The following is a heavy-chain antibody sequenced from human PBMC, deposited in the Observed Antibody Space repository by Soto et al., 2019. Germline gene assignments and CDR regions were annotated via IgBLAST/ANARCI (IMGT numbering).Heavy chain of an antibody. D-gene: IGHD1-26*01. Sequence: RASVKVSCKASGYTFTSHGVHWVRQAPGQRLEWMGWINAGNGYTKYSQKFQDRVTITRDTSASTAYMELSSLKSEDTAVYYCARDRLRPWELHSVDAFDIWGQGTMVTVSS. CDR1: GYTFTSHG. CDR3: ARDRLRPWELHSVDAFDI. J-gene: IGHJ3*02. V-gene: IGHV1-3*01. CDR2: INAGNGYT.